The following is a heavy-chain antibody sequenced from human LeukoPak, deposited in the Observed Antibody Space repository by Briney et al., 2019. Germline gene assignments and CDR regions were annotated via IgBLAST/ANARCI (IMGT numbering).Heavy chain of an antibody. J-gene: IGHJ5*02. CDR3: ARGDIVVVPAAIWFDP. V-gene: IGHV4-38-2*02. Sequence: SETLSLTCTVSGYSISSGYYWGWIRQPPGKGLEWSGSIYHSGSTYYNPSLKSRVTISVDTSKNQFSLKLSSVTAADTAVYYCARGDIVVVPAAIWFDPWGQGTLVTVSS. D-gene: IGHD2-2*01. CDR1: GYSISSGYY. CDR2: IYHSGST.